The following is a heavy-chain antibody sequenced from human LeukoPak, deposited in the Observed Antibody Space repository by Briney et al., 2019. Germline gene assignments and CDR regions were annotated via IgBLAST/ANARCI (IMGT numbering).Heavy chain of an antibody. CDR3: ARGRGWFGELDYYYMDV. J-gene: IGHJ6*03. CDR1: GGSISSSGYY. CDR2: INHSGST. V-gene: IGHV4-39*07. D-gene: IGHD3-10*01. Sequence: SEALSLTCTVSGGSISSSGYYWSWIRQPPGKGLEWIGEINHSGSTNYNPSLKSRVTISVDTSKNQFSLKLSSVTAADTAVYYCARGRGWFGELDYYYMDVWGKGTTVTVSS.